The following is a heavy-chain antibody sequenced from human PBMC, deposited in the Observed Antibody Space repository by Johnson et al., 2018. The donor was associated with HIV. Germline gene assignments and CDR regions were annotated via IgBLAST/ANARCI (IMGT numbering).Heavy chain of an antibody. J-gene: IGHJ3*02. D-gene: IGHD6-13*01. CDR3: ARDQEVNSSINYGAFDI. CDR1: GFTFSSYA. CDR2: ISYDGGIK. V-gene: IGHV3-30-3*01. Sequence: VQLLESGGGVVQPGRSLRLSCAASGFTFSSYAMHWVRQAPGKGLEWVAVISYDGGIKYYADSVKGQFTISRDNSKNTLYLQMNSLRAEDPGVYYCARDQEVNSSINYGAFDIWGQGTMVTVSS.